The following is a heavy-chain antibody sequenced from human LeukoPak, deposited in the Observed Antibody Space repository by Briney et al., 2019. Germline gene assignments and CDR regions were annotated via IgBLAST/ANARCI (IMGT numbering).Heavy chain of an antibody. CDR3: ARDLSQLDYGMDV. CDR1: GYTFTGYY. Sequence: ASAKVSCKASGYTFTGYYMHWVRQAPGQGLEWMGWINPNSGGTNYAQKFQGRVTMTRDTSISTAYMELSRLRSDDTAVYYCARDLSQLDYGMDVWGQGTTVTVSS. CDR2: INPNSGGT. J-gene: IGHJ6*02. V-gene: IGHV1-2*02. D-gene: IGHD2-2*01.